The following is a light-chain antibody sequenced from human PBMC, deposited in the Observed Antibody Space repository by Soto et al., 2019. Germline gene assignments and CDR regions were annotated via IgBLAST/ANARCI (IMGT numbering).Light chain of an antibody. CDR2: DAS. CDR3: QHSYSNFPIT. V-gene: IGKV1-39*01. J-gene: IGKJ5*01. CDR1: QSISGY. Sequence: DIQVTQSPSSLSASVGDRVTISCRASQSISGYLNSYQQKPGKAPNLLIFDASSLQSGVPSRFSGRGSGAEYTLTISSLQPEDFATYFCQHSYSNFPITFGQGTRLEIK.